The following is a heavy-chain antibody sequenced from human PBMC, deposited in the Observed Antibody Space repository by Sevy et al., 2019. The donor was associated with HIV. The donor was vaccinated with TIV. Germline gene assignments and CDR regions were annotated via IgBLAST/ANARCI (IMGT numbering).Heavy chain of an antibody. CDR2: ISYDGSNK. CDR1: GFTFSSYG. D-gene: IGHD6-13*01. CDR3: AKDRRGSWLPYYYNYYGMDV. V-gene: IGHV3-30*18. Sequence: GGSLRLSCAASGFTFSSYGMHWVRQAPGKGLEWVAVISYDGSNKYYSDSVKGRLTISRDKSKNTQYLQRNSMRAEDTAVYYCAKDRRGSWLPYYYNYYGMDVWGQGTTVTVSS. J-gene: IGHJ6*02.